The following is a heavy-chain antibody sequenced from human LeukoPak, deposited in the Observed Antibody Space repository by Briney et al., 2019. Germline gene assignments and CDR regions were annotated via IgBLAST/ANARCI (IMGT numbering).Heavy chain of an antibody. Sequence: ASVKVSCKASGYTFSSYDMHWVRQAPGQRLEWMGRINAGNGNTEFSEKFQGRVTVTRDTSASTDYTELSSLRSEDTAVYYCARAQLGSNRPGDYWGQGTLVTVSS. D-gene: IGHD6-13*01. J-gene: IGHJ4*02. CDR1: GYTFSSYD. V-gene: IGHV1-3*01. CDR3: ARAQLGSNRPGDY. CDR2: INAGNGNT.